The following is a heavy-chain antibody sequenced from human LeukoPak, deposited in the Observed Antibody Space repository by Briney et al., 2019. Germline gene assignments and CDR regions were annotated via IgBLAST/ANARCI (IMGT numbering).Heavy chain of an antibody. V-gene: IGHV3-20*04. CDR2: INWNGGST. J-gene: IGHJ4*02. Sequence: PGGSLRLSCAASGFTFDDYGMSWVRQAPGKGLVWVSGINWNGGSTGYADSVKGRFTISRVNAKNSLYLQMNSLRAEDTALYYCARAPLYNWNYGGFGDYWGQGTLVTVSS. CDR1: GFTFDDYG. CDR3: ARAPLYNWNYGGFGDY. D-gene: IGHD1-7*01.